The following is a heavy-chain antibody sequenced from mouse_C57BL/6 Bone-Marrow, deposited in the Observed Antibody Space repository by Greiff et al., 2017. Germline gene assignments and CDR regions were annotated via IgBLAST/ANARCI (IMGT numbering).Heavy chain of an antibody. CDR3: TINWDYFDY. CDR2: IDPENGDT. V-gene: IGHV14-4*01. Sequence: EVQLQQSGAELVRPGASVKLSCTASGFNIKDDYMHWVKQRPEQGLEWIGWIDPENGDTEYASKFQGKATITAEPSSNTAYLQLSSLTSEDTAVYYCTINWDYFDYWGQGTTLTVSS. J-gene: IGHJ2*01. CDR1: GFNIKDDY. D-gene: IGHD4-1*02.